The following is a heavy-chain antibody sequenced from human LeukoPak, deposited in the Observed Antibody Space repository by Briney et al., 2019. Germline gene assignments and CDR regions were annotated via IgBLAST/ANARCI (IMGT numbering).Heavy chain of an antibody. J-gene: IGHJ4*02. D-gene: IGHD2-15*01. CDR3: AKLRDIVVVVAATRPYYFDY. CDR1: GFTFSSYA. Sequence: GGSLRLSCAASGFTFSSYAMSWVRQAPGKGLEWVSAISGSGGSTYYADSVKGRFTISRDNSKNTLYLQMNSLRAEDTAVYYCAKLRDIVVVVAATRPYYFDYWGQETLVTVSS. V-gene: IGHV3-23*01. CDR2: ISGSGGST.